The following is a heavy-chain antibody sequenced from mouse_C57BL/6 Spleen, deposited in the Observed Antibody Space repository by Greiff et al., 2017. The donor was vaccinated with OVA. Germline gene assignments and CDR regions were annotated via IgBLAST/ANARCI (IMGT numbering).Heavy chain of an antibody. J-gene: IGHJ4*01. Sequence: QVQLQQPGAELVRPGSSVKLSCKASGYTFTSYWMHWVKQRPIQGLEWIGNIDPSDSETHYNQQFKDKATLTVDNSSSTAYMQLISLTAEDSAFYYCARRNWGGDYYAMDYWGQGTSVTVSS. CDR1: GYTFTSYW. D-gene: IGHD4-1*01. V-gene: IGHV1-52*01. CDR2: IDPSDSET. CDR3: ARRNWGGDYYAMDY.